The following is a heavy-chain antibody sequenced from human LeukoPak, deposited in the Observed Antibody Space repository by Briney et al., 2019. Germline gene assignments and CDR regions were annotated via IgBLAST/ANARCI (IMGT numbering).Heavy chain of an antibody. Sequence: ASVKVSCKASGYTFTGYYIHWVRQAPGQGLEWMGRIDPNSGGTNYAQKFQGRVTMTRDTSISTAYMELSRLRSDDTAVYYCARGINSVRFDPWGQGTLVTVSS. D-gene: IGHD4-23*01. CDR3: ARGINSVRFDP. CDR2: IDPNSGGT. J-gene: IGHJ5*02. V-gene: IGHV1-2*06. CDR1: GYTFTGYY.